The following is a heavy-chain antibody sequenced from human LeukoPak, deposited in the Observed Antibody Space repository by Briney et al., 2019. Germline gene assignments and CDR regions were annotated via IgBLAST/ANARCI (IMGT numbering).Heavy chain of an antibody. V-gene: IGHV3-23*01. CDR2: ISGSGGST. Sequence: GGSLRLSCTSSGFTFSSYAMSWVRQAPGKGLEWVSAISGSGGSTYYADSVKGRFTISRDNSKNTLYLQMNSLRAEDTAVYYCAKDSYSSVLDPFDYWGQGTLVTVSS. D-gene: IGHD6-19*01. CDR1: GFTFSSYA. J-gene: IGHJ4*02. CDR3: AKDSYSSVLDPFDY.